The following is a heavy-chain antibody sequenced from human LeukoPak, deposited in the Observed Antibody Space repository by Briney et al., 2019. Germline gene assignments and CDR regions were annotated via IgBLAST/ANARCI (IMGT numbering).Heavy chain of an antibody. J-gene: IGHJ6*02. D-gene: IGHD6-6*01. CDR3: ARTPVPRGPYSSSHWGYYGMDV. V-gene: IGHV4-34*01. Sequence: PSETLSLTCAVYGGSFSGYYWSWIRQPPGKGLEWIGEINHSGSTNYNPSLKSRVTISVDTSKNQFSLKLSSVTAADTAVYYCARTPVPRGPYSSSHWGYYGMDVWGQGTTVTVSS. CDR2: INHSGST. CDR1: GGSFSGYY.